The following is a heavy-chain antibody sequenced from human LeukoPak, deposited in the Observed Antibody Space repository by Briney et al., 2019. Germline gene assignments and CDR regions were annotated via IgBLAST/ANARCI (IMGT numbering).Heavy chain of an antibody. CDR1: GYTFTGYY. J-gene: IGHJ4*02. CDR2: INPNSGGT. Sequence: ASVKVPCKASGYTFTGYYMHWVRQAPGQGLEWMGWINPNSGGTNYAQKFQGRVTMTRDTSISTAYMELSRLKSDDTAVYYCAREEGYCSSTSCSAPFDYWGQGTLVTVSS. V-gene: IGHV1-2*02. CDR3: AREEGYCSSTSCSAPFDY. D-gene: IGHD2-2*01.